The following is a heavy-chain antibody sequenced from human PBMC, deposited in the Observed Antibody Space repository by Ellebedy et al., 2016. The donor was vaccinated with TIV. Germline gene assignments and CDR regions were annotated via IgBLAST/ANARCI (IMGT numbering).Heavy chain of an antibody. J-gene: IGHJ4*02. Sequence: GESLKISXAASGFTFSSYGMHWVRQAPGKGLEWVAVIWYDGSNKYYADSVKGRFTISRDNSKNTLYLQMNSLRAEDTAVYYCARDRGGYYDSSGPCYWGQGTLVTVSS. V-gene: IGHV3-33*01. D-gene: IGHD3-22*01. CDR1: GFTFSSYG. CDR2: IWYDGSNK. CDR3: ARDRGGYYDSSGPCY.